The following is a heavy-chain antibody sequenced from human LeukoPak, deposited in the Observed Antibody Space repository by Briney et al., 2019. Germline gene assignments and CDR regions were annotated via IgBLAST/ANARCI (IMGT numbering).Heavy chain of an antibody. CDR2: IFYTGGT. CDR1: GYSISSGYY. Sequence: PSETLSLTCTVSGYSISSGYYWGWIRQPPGKGLEFIGHIFYTGGTNYNPSLRSRVTISLDTSKNQFSLSLNSMTSADTAVYYCARAEPSRPFDYWGQGALVTVSS. D-gene: IGHD1-14*01. J-gene: IGHJ4*02. CDR3: ARAEPSRPFDY. V-gene: IGHV4-61*01.